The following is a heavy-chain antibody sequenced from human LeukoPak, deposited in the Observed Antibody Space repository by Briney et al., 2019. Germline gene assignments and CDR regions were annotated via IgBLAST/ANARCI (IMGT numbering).Heavy chain of an antibody. V-gene: IGHV4-34*01. J-gene: IGHJ4*02. CDR2: INHSGST. Sequence: SETQSLTCAVYGGSFSGYYWSWIRQPPGKGLEWIGEINHSGSTNYNPSLKSRVTISVDTSKNQFSLKLSSVTAADTAVYYCARSHQASHDSSGFFDYWGQGTLVTVSS. CDR3: ARSHQASHDSSGFFDY. D-gene: IGHD3-22*01. CDR1: GGSFSGYY.